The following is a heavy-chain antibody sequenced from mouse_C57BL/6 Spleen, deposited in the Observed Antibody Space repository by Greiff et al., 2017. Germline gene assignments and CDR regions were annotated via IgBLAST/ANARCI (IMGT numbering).Heavy chain of an antibody. CDR1: GYTFTDYN. Sequence: EVQLQQSGPELVKPGASVKMSCKASGYTFTDYNMHWVKQSHGKSLEWIGYINPNNGGTSYNQKFKGKATLTVNKSSSTAYMELRSLTSEDSAVYYCARERPIFYYFDYWGQGTTLTVSS. V-gene: IGHV1-22*01. J-gene: IGHJ2*01. CDR3: ARERPIFYYFDY. CDR2: INPNNGGT.